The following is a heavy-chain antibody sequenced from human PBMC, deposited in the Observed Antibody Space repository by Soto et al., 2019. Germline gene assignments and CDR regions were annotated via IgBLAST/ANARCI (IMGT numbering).Heavy chain of an antibody. CDR2: ISPYNGDT. CDR1: GYTFTSYG. Sequence: QVQVVQSGPEVKKPGASVKVSCTTSGYTFTSYGITWVRQAPGQGLEWMGWISPYNGDTNYAQSLQGRVTMTTDTPTTTAYMALMSMRSDDTAIYYCARSSDFYCNGGSCYMDYWGQGTLITVSS. D-gene: IGHD2-15*01. CDR3: ARSSDFYCNGGSCYMDY. J-gene: IGHJ4*02. V-gene: IGHV1-18*01.